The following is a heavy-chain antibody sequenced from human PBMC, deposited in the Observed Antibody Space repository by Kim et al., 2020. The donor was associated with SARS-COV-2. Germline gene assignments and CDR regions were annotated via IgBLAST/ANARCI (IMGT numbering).Heavy chain of an antibody. J-gene: IGHJ4*02. Sequence: TTHTDSVKGRFTMSRDTSKTPLYLTMTGLRAEDTAVYYCAKVAPLYYFDYWGQGTLVTVSS. V-gene: IGHV3-23*01. CDR3: AKVAPLYYFDY. CDR2: T.